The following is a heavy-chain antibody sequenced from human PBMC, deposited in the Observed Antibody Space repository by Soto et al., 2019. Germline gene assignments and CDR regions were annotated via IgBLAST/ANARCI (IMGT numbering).Heavy chain of an antibody. D-gene: IGHD1-1*01. J-gene: IGHJ4*02. Sequence: EVQLVDSGGGLVQPGGSLRLSCAASGFTFSSYSMIWVRQAPGKGLEWVSYISSGSSTIYYADSVKGRFTVSRDNAKNSLYLQMNSLRDEGTAVYYCTRVRQLGLDYWGQGTLVTVSS. CDR2: ISSGSSTI. CDR1: GFTFSSYS. CDR3: TRVRQLGLDY. V-gene: IGHV3-48*02.